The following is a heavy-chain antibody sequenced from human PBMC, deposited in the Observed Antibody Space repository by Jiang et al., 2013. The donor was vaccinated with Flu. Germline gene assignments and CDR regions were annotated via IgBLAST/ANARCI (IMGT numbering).Heavy chain of an antibody. CDR2: IYPGDSDT. J-gene: IGHJ4*02. V-gene: IGHV5-51*01. CDR3: ARQFCSGDMCSWGFDF. CDR1: GYRFTSYW. Sequence: VQLVESGAEVKKPGESLKISCKGSGYRFTSYWIGWVRQMPGKGLEWMGIIYPGDSDTTYSPSFQGQVTISADKSISIAYLQWSSLKASDTAMYYCARQFCSGDMCSWGFDFWGQGTLVTVSS. D-gene: IGHD2-15*01.